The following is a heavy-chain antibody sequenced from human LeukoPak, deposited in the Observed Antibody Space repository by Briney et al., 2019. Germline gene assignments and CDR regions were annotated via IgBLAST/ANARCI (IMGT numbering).Heavy chain of an antibody. CDR2: ISGDGGST. J-gene: IGHJ4*02. V-gene: IGHV3-43*02. CDR3: AKDISWFGELFPFDY. CDR1: GFTFSSYA. D-gene: IGHD3-10*01. Sequence: GGSLRLSCAASGFTFSSYAMHWVRQAPGKGLEWVSLISGDGGSTYYADSVKGRFTISRDNSKNSLYLQMNSLRTEDTALYYCAKDISWFGELFPFDYWGQGTLVTVYS.